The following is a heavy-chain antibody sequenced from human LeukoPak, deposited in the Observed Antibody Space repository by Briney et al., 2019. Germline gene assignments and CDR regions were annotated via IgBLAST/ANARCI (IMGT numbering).Heavy chain of an antibody. CDR3: AKVESGYDILTGYFDY. CDR1: GFTFSSYA. V-gene: IGHV3-30*04. CDR2: ISDDGSIK. D-gene: IGHD3-9*01. Sequence: GGSLRLSCAASGFTFSSYAMHWVRQAPGKGLEWVALISDDGSIKHYADSVKGRFTISRDNSKNTLYLQMNSLRAEDTAVYYCAKVESGYDILTGYFDYWGQGTLVTVSS. J-gene: IGHJ4*02.